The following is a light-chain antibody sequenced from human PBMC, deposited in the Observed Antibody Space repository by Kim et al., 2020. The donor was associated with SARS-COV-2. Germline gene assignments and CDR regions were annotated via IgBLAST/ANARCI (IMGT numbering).Light chain of an antibody. CDR1: QTLNSY. Sequence: DIQMTQSPSSLSASVGDRVTISCRSSQTLNSYVNWYQQKSGRAPTLLIYLASNLQSGVPSRFSGSGSGTDFTLIISGLQPEDFATYYCRQSYSVPPTFGQGTRLEIK. CDR3: RQSYSVPPT. J-gene: IGKJ5*01. CDR2: LAS. V-gene: IGKV1-39*01.